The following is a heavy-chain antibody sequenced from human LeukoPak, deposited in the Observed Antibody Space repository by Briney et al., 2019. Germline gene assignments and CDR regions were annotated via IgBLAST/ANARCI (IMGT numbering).Heavy chain of an antibody. CDR2: IYSGGST. CDR3: ARSYSNHLFGMDV. Sequence: PGGSLRLCCAASGFTVSSYYMTWVRQAPGKGLEWVSVIYSGGSTYYADSVKGRVAISRDNSNNTVFLQMNIVRAEDTAVYYCARSYSNHLFGMDVWGQGTTVTVSS. CDR1: GFTVSSYY. J-gene: IGHJ6*02. D-gene: IGHD4-11*01. V-gene: IGHV3-66*01.